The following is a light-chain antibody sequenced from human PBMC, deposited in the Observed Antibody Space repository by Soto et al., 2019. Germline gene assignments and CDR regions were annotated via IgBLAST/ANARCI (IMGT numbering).Light chain of an antibody. V-gene: IGKV1-5*03. CDR2: KAS. CDR1: QSISSW. Sequence: DIQMTQSPSTLSASVGDRVTITCRASQSISSWLAWYQQKPGKAPKLLIYKASSLESGVPSRFSGSGSGTDFTLTISSLQPDDFATYYCQQSYSTPRTFGQGTKVDIK. CDR3: QQSYSTPRT. J-gene: IGKJ1*01.